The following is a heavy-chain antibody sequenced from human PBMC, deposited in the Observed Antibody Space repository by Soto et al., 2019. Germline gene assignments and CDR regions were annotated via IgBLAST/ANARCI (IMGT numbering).Heavy chain of an antibody. V-gene: IGHV3-23*01. CDR3: ARGIAVAVPYYYGMDV. D-gene: IGHD6-19*01. Sequence: PVGSLRLSCAASGFTFRIYAMSWVRQAPGKGLEWVSSISSGDSKTDYADSVKGRFTISRDNSKNTLWLQMNSLQVEDTAVYYCARGIAVAVPYYYGMDVWGQGTSVTVSS. CDR1: GFTFRIYA. CDR2: ISSGDSKT. J-gene: IGHJ6*02.